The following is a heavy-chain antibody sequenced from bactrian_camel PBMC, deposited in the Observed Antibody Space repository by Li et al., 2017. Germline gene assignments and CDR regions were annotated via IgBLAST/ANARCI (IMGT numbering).Heavy chain of an antibody. Sequence: HVQLVESGGGTAQAEGSLRLSCVVSGSGPNTARMAWFRQPPGKEREEVAAIRRDDLTAYTDSVKGRFTISKDNAGNSLFLHMTNLKPEDTAMYYCAASASFILTPRFYRFESSDYPYRGQGTQVTVS. J-gene: IGHJ4*01. CDR3: AASASFILTPRFYRFESSDYPY. CDR2: IRRDDLT. V-gene: IGHV3S57*01. CDR1: GSGPNTAR. D-gene: IGHD4*01.